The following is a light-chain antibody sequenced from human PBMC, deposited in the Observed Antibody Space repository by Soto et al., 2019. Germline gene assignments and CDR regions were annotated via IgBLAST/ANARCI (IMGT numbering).Light chain of an antibody. J-gene: IGKJ1*01. Sequence: DIVLTQSPGTLSLSPGETATLSCRASQSLAGNYLAWYQQKPGQAPRLLIYAASTRATDVPARFSGGGSETEFTLTISSLQSEDFAVYYCQQYNIWPLWTFGQGTKVEIK. CDR1: QSLAGN. CDR2: AAS. CDR3: QQYNIWPLWT. V-gene: IGKV3-15*01.